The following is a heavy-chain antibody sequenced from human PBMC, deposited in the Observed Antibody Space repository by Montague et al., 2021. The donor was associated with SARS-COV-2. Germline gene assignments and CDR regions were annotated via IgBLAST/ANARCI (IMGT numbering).Heavy chain of an antibody. CDR3: ARVRYFDTTFDY. Sequence: LEWLALLAWDDDKFYITSLKTRLTISKDTSQHQVVLTRTNMDPVDTATYYCARVRYFDTTFDYGGQGTLVTVSS. CDR2: LAWDDDK. D-gene: IGHD3-9*01. J-gene: IGHJ4*02. V-gene: IGHV2-70*01.